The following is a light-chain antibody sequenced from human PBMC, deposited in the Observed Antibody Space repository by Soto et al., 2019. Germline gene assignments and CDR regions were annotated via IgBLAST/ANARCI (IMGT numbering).Light chain of an antibody. CDR1: RSNVGSNA. V-gene: IGLV1-44*01. CDR3: ATWDDSLNGYV. CDR2: SNN. Sequence: QSVLTQPPSASESPGQRLTISCSGSRSNVGSNAVNWYQQLPGTAPTLLIYSNNERLSGVPDRFSGSKSGTSASLAISGLQSEDEADYYCATWDDSLNGYVFGTGTKVTVL. J-gene: IGLJ1*01.